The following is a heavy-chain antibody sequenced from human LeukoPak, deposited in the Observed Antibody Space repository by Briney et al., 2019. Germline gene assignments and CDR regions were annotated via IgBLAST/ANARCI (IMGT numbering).Heavy chain of an antibody. CDR3: ARVTHTELSTWFDP. J-gene: IGHJ5*02. CDR1: GGTFNSYA. D-gene: IGHD5-18*01. Sequence: ASVKVSCKASGGTFNSYAINWVRQAPGQGLEWMGGIIPIFGSSNYAQEFQGRVTITADESTTTAYMELSSLRSEDTAVYYCARVTHTELSTWFDPWGQGTLVTVSS. CDR2: IIPIFGSS. V-gene: IGHV1-69*01.